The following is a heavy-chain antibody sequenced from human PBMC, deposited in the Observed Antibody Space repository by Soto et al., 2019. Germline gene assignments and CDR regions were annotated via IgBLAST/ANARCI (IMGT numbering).Heavy chain of an antibody. Sequence: PGGSLRLSCNASGFSFGTYLMTWVRQAPGKGLEWVSSISGNGFDTYYADSVKGRFTISRDNSHNTLYLQVHSLTAEDTAVYYCAKDRRAGGNSALYFDFWGQGAQVTVSS. D-gene: IGHD3-16*01. CDR3: AKDRRAGGNSALYFDF. J-gene: IGHJ4*02. CDR2: ISGNGFDT. CDR1: GFSFGTYL. V-gene: IGHV3-23*01.